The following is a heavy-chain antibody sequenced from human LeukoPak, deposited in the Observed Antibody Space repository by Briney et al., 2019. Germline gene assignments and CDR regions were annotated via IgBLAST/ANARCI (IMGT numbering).Heavy chain of an antibody. D-gene: IGHD6-19*01. CDR3: ARDLGGSRGWYWNYYYYYMDV. Sequence: ASVKVSCKASGYTFTSYDINWVRQATGQGLEWMGWMNPNSGNTGYAQKFQGRVTMTRNTSISTAYMELSSLRSEDTAVYYCARDLGGSRGWYWNYYYYYMDVWGKGTTVTVSS. J-gene: IGHJ6*03. CDR2: MNPNSGNT. CDR1: GYTFTSYD. V-gene: IGHV1-8*01.